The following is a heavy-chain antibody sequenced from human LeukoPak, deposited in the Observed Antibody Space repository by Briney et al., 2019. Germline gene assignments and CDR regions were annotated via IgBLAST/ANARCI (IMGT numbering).Heavy chain of an antibody. V-gene: IGHV4-59*08. D-gene: IGHD1-14*01. CDR2: RYYSGST. CDR3: ARQRKMMKTVDY. Sequence: SETLSLTCSVSGGSISSYYWTWIRQPPGKGLEWIGYRYYSGSTTYNPSLKSRVTISVDTSKNQFSLKLSSVTAADTAVYYCARQRKMMKTVDYWGQGTLVTVSS. CDR1: GGSISSYY. J-gene: IGHJ4*02.